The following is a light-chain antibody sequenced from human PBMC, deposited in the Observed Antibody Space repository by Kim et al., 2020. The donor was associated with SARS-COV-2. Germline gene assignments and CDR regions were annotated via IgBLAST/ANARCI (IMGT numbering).Light chain of an antibody. CDR3: NSRDSSGNHQV. V-gene: IGLV3-19*01. J-gene: IGLJ1*01. CDR2: GKN. CDR1: SLRSYY. Sequence: LGQTVRITCQGDSLRSYYASWYQQKPGQAPVLVIYGKNNRPSGIPDRFSGSSSGNTASLTITGAQAEDESDYYCNSRDSSGNHQVFGTGTKVTVL.